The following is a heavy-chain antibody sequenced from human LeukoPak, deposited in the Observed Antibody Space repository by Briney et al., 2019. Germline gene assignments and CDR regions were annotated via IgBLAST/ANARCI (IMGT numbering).Heavy chain of an antibody. D-gene: IGHD1-26*01. V-gene: IGHV3-74*01. CDR1: GFTFSSYW. J-gene: IGHJ3*02. CDR2: MNSDGSST. CDR3: ARDGSIIAFDM. Sequence: GGSLRLSCAASGFTFSSYWMHWVRQVPGKGLVWVSRMNSDGSSTSYADSVKGRFTISRDNAKNTLYLQMNSLRAEDTAVYYCARDGSIIAFDMWGQGTMVTVSS.